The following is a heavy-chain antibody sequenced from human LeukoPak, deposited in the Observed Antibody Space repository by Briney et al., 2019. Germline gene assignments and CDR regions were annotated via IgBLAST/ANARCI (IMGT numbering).Heavy chain of an antibody. V-gene: IGHV4-59*08. Sequence: PSETLSLTCSVSGDSINNEYWTWIRQPPGKGLEWIGYMYNSGSTKYNPSLKSRVTILPDTPKNQFSLKLTSVTAADTAVYFCARVTRFSGSYYSFYYYGMDVWGQGTTVTVSS. J-gene: IGHJ6*02. CDR3: ARVTRFSGSYYSFYYYGMDV. CDR2: MYNSGST. D-gene: IGHD1-26*01. CDR1: GDSINNEY.